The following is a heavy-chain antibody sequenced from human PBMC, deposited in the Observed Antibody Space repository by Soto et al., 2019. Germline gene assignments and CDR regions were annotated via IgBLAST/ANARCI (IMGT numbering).Heavy chain of an antibody. Sequence: SETLSLTCTVSGGSVSSGIYYWSWIRQPPGKGLEWIGYIYYSGSTNYNPSLKSRVTISVDTSKNQFSLKLSSVTAADTAVYYCAREYSSSSSFDYRGQGTLVTVSS. CDR2: IYYSGST. CDR3: AREYSSSSSFDY. V-gene: IGHV4-61*01. CDR1: GGSVSSGIYY. D-gene: IGHD6-6*01. J-gene: IGHJ4*02.